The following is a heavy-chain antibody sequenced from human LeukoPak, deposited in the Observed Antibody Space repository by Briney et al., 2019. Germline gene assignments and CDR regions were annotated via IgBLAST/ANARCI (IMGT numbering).Heavy chain of an antibody. CDR1: GFTFSDYY. V-gene: IGHV3-11*01. D-gene: IGHD6-6*01. CDR2: ISSSGSTI. CDR3: ARGGIAARPDYFDY. Sequence: AGGPLRLSYAASGFTFSDYYMSWIRQAAGNGLEWVSYISSSGSTIYYADSVKGRFTISRDNAKNSLYLQMNSLRAEDTAVYYCARGGIAARPDYFDYWGQGTLVTVSS. J-gene: IGHJ4*02.